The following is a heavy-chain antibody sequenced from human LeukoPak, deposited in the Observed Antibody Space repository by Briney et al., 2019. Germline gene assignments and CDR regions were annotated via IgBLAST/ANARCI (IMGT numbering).Heavy chain of an antibody. Sequence: GASVKVSCKASGYTCTSYSISWVRQAPRQALEWMGWISAYSGNTKYAQKLQGRVTMTTDTSTSTAYMELRSLRSDDTAVYYCARDRSGSGWFRHWGQGTLVTVSS. J-gene: IGHJ1*01. V-gene: IGHV1-18*01. CDR2: ISAYSGNT. D-gene: IGHD6-19*01. CDR1: GYTCTSYS. CDR3: ARDRSGSGWFRH.